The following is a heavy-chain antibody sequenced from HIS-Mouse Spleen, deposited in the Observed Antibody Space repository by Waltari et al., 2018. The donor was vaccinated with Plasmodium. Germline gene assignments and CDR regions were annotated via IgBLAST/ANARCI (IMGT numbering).Heavy chain of an antibody. CDR3: ARVLGYKAAAGTFVEYFQH. V-gene: IGHV1-2*02. CDR2: INPNSGGT. CDR1: GYTFTGYY. D-gene: IGHD6-13*01. J-gene: IGHJ1*01. Sequence: QVQLVQSGAEVKKPGASVKVSCKASGYTFTGYYLHRVRQAPGPGLEWMGWINPNSGGTNYAQKFQGRVTMTRDTSISTAYMELSRLRSDDTAVYYCARVLGYKAAAGTFVEYFQHWGQGTLVTVSS.